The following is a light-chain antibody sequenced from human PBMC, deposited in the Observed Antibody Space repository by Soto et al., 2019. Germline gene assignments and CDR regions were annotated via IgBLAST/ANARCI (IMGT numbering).Light chain of an antibody. CDR1: QSISTY. J-gene: IGKJ4*01. CDR3: QQSYNTPPVT. Sequence: DIQMTQSPSSLSASVGDRVTITCRASQSISTYLHWYQQKPGRAPKLLIYGASSLQSGVPSRFNGSGSDTTFILTISSLQPEDFATYYCQQSYNTPPVTFGGGTKVEIK. V-gene: IGKV1-39*01. CDR2: GAS.